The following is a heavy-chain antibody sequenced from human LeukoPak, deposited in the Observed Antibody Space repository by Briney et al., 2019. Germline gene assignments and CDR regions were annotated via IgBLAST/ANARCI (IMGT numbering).Heavy chain of an antibody. Sequence: GGSLRLSCAASGFTFSSYAMHWVRQAPGKGLEWVAVISYDGSNKYYADSVKGRFTISRDNSQNTLYLQMNSLRAEDTAVYYCASPDTAMVTNFVGYYFDYWGQGTLVTVSS. CDR2: ISYDGSNK. CDR3: ASPDTAMVTNFVGYYFDY. D-gene: IGHD5-18*01. J-gene: IGHJ4*02. CDR1: GFTFSSYA. V-gene: IGHV3-30-3*01.